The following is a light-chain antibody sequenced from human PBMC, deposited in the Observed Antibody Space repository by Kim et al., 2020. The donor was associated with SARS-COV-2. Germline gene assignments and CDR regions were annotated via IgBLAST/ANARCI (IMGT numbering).Light chain of an antibody. CDR3: QQYHNYPLT. J-gene: IGKJ4*01. Sequence: DIQMTQSPSSLSASVGDRVTITCRASQDIRNHLTLFQQKPGEAPKSLIYAASSLQSGVPSKFSGGGSGTDFTLTISSLQPEDFATYYCQQYHNYPLTFGGGTKLEI. V-gene: IGKV1-16*02. CDR2: AAS. CDR1: QDIRNH.